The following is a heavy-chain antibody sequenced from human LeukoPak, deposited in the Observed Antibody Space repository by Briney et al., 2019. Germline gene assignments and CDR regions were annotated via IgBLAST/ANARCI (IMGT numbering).Heavy chain of an antibody. V-gene: IGHV3-21*04. J-gene: IGHJ4*02. CDR3: AKARSRYDYVWGSPVDY. Sequence: GGSLRLSCVASGFTFSTYTINWVRQTPGKGLEWVSSISGSSYYIYYADSVRGRFTISRDNSKNTLYLQMNSLRAEDTAVYYCAKARSRYDYVWGSPVDYWGQGTLVTVSS. D-gene: IGHD3-16*01. CDR1: GFTFSTYT. CDR2: ISGSSYYI.